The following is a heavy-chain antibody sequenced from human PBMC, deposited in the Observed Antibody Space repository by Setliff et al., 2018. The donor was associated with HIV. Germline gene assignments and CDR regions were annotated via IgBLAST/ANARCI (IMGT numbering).Heavy chain of an antibody. V-gene: IGHV4-4*07. Sequence: SETLSLTCTVSGGSISSYYWSWIRQPAGKGLEWIGRIYNSGSTNYNPSLKSRVTMSVDTSKNQFSLKLSSVTAAYTAVYDCARPRRDGYYDAFDIWGQGTMVTVSS. D-gene: IGHD1-26*01. CDR3: ARPRRDGYYDAFDI. CDR1: GGSISSYY. J-gene: IGHJ3*02. CDR2: IYNSGST.